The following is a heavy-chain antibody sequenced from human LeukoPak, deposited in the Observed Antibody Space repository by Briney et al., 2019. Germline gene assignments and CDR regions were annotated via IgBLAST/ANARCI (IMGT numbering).Heavy chain of an antibody. CDR1: VGSCSGYY. J-gene: IGHJ4*02. V-gene: IGHV4-34*01. CDR2: LNRSGST. Sequence: PSETLSFTCAGYVGSCSGYYLSWNRQPPGKGLDWIGELNRSGSTNYNPSLKSRVTISVDTSKNQFSLKLSSVTAADTAVYYCARTKCTNGVCYTQTDYFDYWGQGTLVTVSS. D-gene: IGHD2-8*01. CDR3: ARTKCTNGVCYTQTDYFDY.